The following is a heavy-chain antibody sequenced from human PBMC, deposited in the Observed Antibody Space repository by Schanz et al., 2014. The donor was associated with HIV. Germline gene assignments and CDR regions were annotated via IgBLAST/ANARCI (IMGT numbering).Heavy chain of an antibody. D-gene: IGHD2-15*01. CDR2: ISGSGGHT. Sequence: VQLVESGGGVVQPGRSLILSCAASRFTFSSYAMSWVRQAPGKGLEWVSLISGSGGHTYYADSVKGRFTISRDNSKSTLYLQMNSLRAEDTAVYYCALSRPSGYGGSWYFDLWGRGTLVAVSS. CDR3: ALSRPSGYGGSWYFDL. J-gene: IGHJ2*01. CDR1: RFTFSSYA. V-gene: IGHV3-23*04.